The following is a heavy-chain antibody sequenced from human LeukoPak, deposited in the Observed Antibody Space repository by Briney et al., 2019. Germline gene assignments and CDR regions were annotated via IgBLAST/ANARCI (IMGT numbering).Heavy chain of an antibody. CDR2: FDPEDGER. CDR1: GYTFTSYG. Sequence: ASVKVSCKASGYTFTSYGISWVRQAPGKGLEWMGGFDPEDGERMYAQKFQGRVTLSEDTSTDTTYMELSSLRSEDTAVYYCAPFLHTSQNWFDPWGQGTLVTVSS. V-gene: IGHV1-24*01. D-gene: IGHD2-2*01. J-gene: IGHJ5*02. CDR3: APFLHTSQNWFDP.